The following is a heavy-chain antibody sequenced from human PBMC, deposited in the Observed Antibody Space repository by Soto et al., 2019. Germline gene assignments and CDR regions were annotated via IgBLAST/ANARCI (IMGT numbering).Heavy chain of an antibody. V-gene: IGHV1-18*01. D-gene: IGHD3-9*01. CDR1: GYTFTSYG. CDR2: ISAYNGNT. Sequence: ASVRVSCKASGYTFTSYGISWVRQAPGQGLEWMGWISAYNGNTNYAQKLQGRVTMTTDTSTSTVYMELRSLRSDDTAVYYCARDVLRYFDWLLPFDYWGQGTLVTVS. CDR3: ARDVLRYFDWLLPFDY. J-gene: IGHJ4*02.